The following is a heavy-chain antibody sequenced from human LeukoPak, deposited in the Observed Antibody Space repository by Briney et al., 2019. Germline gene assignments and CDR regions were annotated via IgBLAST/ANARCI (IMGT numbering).Heavy chain of an antibody. V-gene: IGHV3-23*01. Sequence: PGGSLRLSCAASGFTFISYAMSWVRQAPGKGLEWVSGISGSGGSTYHADSVKGRFTISRANSKNTLYLQMHSLRAEDTAVYYCAKGSGSPGSYRPFDYWGQGTLVTVSS. J-gene: IGHJ4*02. CDR3: AKGSGSPGSYRPFDY. CDR2: ISGSGGST. CDR1: GFTFISYA. D-gene: IGHD3-10*01.